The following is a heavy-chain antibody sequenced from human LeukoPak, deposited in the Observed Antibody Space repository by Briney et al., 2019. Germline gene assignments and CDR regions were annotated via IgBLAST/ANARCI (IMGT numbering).Heavy chain of an antibody. V-gene: IGHV3-21*01. CDR3: ARASSKQLAGYLPDGFDI. J-gene: IGHJ3*02. D-gene: IGHD3-9*01. Sequence: GGSLRLSCAASGFTFSSYSMYWVRQAPGKGLEWVSSISSSGTYVYYADSVKGRFTISTDNAQNSLSLQMNSLRADDAAVYYCARASSKQLAGYLPDGFDIWGQGTMVTVSS. CDR1: GFTFSSYS. CDR2: ISSSGTYV.